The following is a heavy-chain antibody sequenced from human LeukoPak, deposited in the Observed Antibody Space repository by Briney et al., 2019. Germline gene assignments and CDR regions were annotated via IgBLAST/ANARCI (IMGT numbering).Heavy chain of an antibody. J-gene: IGHJ4*02. Sequence: GGSLRLSCAASGFTFSSYTMSWVREAPGKGLEWVSSISSSINYIYHADSVKGRFTISRDDAQHSVYLQMNSLKDEDTAVYYCARSRTSSPYDKNLNFWGQGTLVIVSS. V-gene: IGHV3-21*01. D-gene: IGHD1-14*01. CDR3: ARSRTSSPYDKNLNF. CDR1: GFTFSSYT. CDR2: ISSSINYI.